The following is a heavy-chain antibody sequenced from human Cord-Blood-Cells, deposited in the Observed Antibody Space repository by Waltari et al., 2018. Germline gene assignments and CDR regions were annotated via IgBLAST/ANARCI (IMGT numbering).Heavy chain of an antibody. J-gene: IGHJ3*02. CDR3: ARVRGGLGIGDI. Sequence: QVQLVQSGAEVKKPGASVKVSCKASGYTFTGYYMHWVRQAPEQGLEWMGGNNPNREGTNDEQKLQGRVTMTRNTSSSTAYMGLGRLRSDDTAVYYCARVRGGLGIGDIWGQGTMVTVSS. CDR2: NNPNREGT. V-gene: IGHV1-2*02. D-gene: IGHD3-10*01. CDR1: GYTFTGYY.